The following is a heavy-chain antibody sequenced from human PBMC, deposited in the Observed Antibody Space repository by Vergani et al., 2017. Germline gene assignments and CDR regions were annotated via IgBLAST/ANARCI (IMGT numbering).Heavy chain of an antibody. D-gene: IGHD3-3*01. CDR2: IYFSGST. CDR1: GGSISSYY. V-gene: IGHV4-59*01. J-gene: IGHJ4*02. Sequence: QVQLQESGPGLVKPSETLSLTCTVSGGSISSYYWSWIRQPPGKGLEWIWYIYFSGSTNYNPSLMRRITISVDTSKNRFPLKLSSVTAADAAVYYCARGVGYYDFWSGYYIDYGGQGTLVTVSS. CDR3: ARGVGYYDFWSGYYIDY.